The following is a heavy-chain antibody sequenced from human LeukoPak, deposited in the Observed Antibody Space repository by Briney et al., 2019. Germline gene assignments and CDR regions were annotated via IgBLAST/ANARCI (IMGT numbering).Heavy chain of an antibody. V-gene: IGHV3-30-3*01. CDR2: ISYDGSNK. Sequence: GRSLRLSCAASGFTSSSYAMHWVRQAPGKGLEWVAVISYDGSNKYYADSVKGRFTISRDNSKNTLYLQMNSLRAEDTAVYYCASNYDSSGPVRFDPWGQGTLVTVSS. CDR1: GFTSSSYA. D-gene: IGHD3-22*01. CDR3: ASNYDSSGPVRFDP. J-gene: IGHJ5*02.